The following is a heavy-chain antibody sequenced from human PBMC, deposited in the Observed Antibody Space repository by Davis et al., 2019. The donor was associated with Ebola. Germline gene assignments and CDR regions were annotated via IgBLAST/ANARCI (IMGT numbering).Heavy chain of an antibody. CDR2: LYSSFRP. J-gene: IGHJ6*02. CDR1: GGSISSGGYS. V-gene: IGHV4-31*03. Sequence: SEPLSLPCTVSGGSISSGGYSWSWIRQHPGKGLEWLLSLYSSFRPSSHPSLKRRVTISVDTSKNQFSLKLSSGTAADTAVYYCARDEGRGGGNVRRGEYEYGMDGGGQGTTVTVSS. D-gene: IGHD3-16*01. CDR3: ARDEGRGGGNVRRGEYEYGMDG.